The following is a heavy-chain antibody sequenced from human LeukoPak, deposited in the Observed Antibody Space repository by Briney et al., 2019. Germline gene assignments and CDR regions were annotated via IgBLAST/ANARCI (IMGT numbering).Heavy chain of an antibody. CDR2: ISSSGRKT. D-gene: IGHD3-3*01. Sequence: GGALRVSCSASGFTFNRYAMSWVRQAPGKGLEWVSSISSSGRKTNYAGSVQGQFSISRDNSKHTLYLQMSSLRAEDTAVYYCARDVGRDYDFWSGPYAALRWFDPWGQGTLVTVSS. J-gene: IGHJ5*02. CDR3: ARDVGRDYDFWSGPYAALRWFDP. CDR1: GFTFNRYA. V-gene: IGHV3-23*01.